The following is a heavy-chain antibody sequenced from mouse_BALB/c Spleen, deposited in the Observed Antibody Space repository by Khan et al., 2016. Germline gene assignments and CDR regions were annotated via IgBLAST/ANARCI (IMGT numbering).Heavy chain of an antibody. V-gene: IGHV2-9*02. CDR1: GFSLTNSG. CDR3: AREDQEFDAWFAS. J-gene: IGHJ3*01. CDR2: IWAGGST. Sequence: QVQLKESGPGLVAPSQSLSITCTVSGFSLTNSGVHWVRQPPRKGLDWLGVIWAGGSTDYNSALMSRLSITRDTTQNQVFLKMNSLQTDDTARYYCAREDQEFDAWFASWGQGTLVTVSA.